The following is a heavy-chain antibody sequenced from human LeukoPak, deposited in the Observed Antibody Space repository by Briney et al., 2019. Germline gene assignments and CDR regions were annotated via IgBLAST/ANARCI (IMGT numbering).Heavy chain of an antibody. V-gene: IGHV1-8*01. CDR3: ARVTYDPPDAFDI. Sequence: ASVTVSCKASGYTFTSYDINWVRQATGQGLEWMGWMNPNSGNTGYAQKFQGRVTMTRNTSISTAYMELSSLRSEDTAVYYCARVTYDPPDAFDIWGQGTMVTVSS. J-gene: IGHJ3*02. D-gene: IGHD5-12*01. CDR2: MNPNSGNT. CDR1: GYTFTSYD.